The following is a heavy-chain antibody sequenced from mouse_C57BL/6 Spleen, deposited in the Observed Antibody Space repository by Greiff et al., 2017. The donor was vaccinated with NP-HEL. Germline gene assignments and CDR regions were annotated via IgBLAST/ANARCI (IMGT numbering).Heavy chain of an antibody. CDR3: TRSYYGSPMDY. V-gene: IGHV5-17*01. D-gene: IGHD1-1*01. CDR2: ISSGSSTI. CDR1: GFTFSDYG. Sequence: EVQWVESGGGLVKPGGSLKLSCAASGFTFSDYGMHWVRQAPEKGLEWVAYISSGSSTIYYADTVKGRFTISRDNAKNTLFLQMTSLRSEDTAMYYCTRSYYGSPMDYWGQGTSVTVSS. J-gene: IGHJ4*01.